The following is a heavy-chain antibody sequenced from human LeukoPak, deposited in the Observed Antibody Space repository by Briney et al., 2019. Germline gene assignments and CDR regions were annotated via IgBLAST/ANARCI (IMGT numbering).Heavy chain of an antibody. V-gene: IGHV1-69*05. J-gene: IGHJ3*02. D-gene: IGHD3-22*01. Sequence: SVKVSCKASGGTFSSYAISWVRQAPGQGLEWMGRIIPVFGTANYAQKFQGRVTITTDESTSTAYMELSSLRSEDTAVYYCAREAMIGAFDIWGQGTMVTVSS. CDR3: AREAMIGAFDI. CDR2: IIPVFGTA. CDR1: GGTFSSYA.